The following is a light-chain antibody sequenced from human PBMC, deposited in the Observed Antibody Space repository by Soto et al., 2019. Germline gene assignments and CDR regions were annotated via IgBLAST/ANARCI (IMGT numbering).Light chain of an antibody. V-gene: IGKV1-12*01. CDR3: QQANSYPLT. CDR2: AAS. J-gene: IGKJ4*01. CDR1: QGISSW. Sequence: DIQMTQSPSSVSASVGDRVTITCRASQGISSWLVWYQQKPGKAPKLLIYAASSLQSGVPSRFSGSGSGTDSTPTISSLQPEDFATYYDQQANSYPLTFGGGTKVEIK.